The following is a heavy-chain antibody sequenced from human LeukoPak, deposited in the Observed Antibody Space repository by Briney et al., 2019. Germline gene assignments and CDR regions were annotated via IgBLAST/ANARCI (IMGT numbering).Heavy chain of an antibody. J-gene: IGHJ4*02. CDR1: GFTFSAYS. CDR3: ATIYSNPYYFDY. D-gene: IGHD4-11*01. Sequence: GGSLRLSCAASGFTFSAYSMNWVRQAPGKGLEWVSSISNGSNYIYYADSVKGRFTISRDNAKNSLYLQMNSLRAEDTCVYFCATIYSNPYYFDYWGQGTLVTVSS. V-gene: IGHV3-21*01. CDR2: ISNGSNYI.